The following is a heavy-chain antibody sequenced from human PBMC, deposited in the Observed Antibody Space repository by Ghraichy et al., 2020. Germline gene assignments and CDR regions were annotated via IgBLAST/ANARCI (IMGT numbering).Heavy chain of an antibody. Sequence: SQTLSLTCTVSGGSINGYYWSWVRQPPGKGLEWVGYIYYNGFTDYNPYLESRVAVSVDTSKNELSLKLSPVTAAATAVYYWARWNEGLDYWGPGTLVTVSS. V-gene: IGHV4-59*01. D-gene: IGHD1-1*01. CDR3: ARWNEGLDY. J-gene: IGHJ4*02. CDR2: IYYNGFT. CDR1: GGSINGYY.